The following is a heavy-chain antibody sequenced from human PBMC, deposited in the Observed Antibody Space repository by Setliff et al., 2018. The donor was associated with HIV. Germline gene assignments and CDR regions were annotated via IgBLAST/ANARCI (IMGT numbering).Heavy chain of an antibody. J-gene: IGHJ4*02. D-gene: IGHD5-18*01. CDR2: IYYSGST. CDR1: GGSISSSSYY. CDR3: VRHGGVIIQRRTGIDY. V-gene: IGHV4-39*01. Sequence: SETLSLTCSVSGGSISSSSYYGGWTRQPPGKGLEWIGSIYYSGSTYYNPSLKSRVTISVDTSKKQFSLTLTSVTAADTAVYYCVRHGGVIIQRRTGIDYWVQGTLVTVSS.